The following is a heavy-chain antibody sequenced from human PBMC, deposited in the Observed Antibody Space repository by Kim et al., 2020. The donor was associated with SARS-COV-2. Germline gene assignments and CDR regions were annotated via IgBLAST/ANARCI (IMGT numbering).Heavy chain of an antibody. CDR3: ARDRGFSG. J-gene: IGHJ4*02. CDR1: GFTFRSSW. D-gene: IGHD3-10*01. V-gene: IGHV3-7*01. Sequence: GGSLRLSCAASGFTFRSSWMSWVRQVPGKGLEWVANIKQDGSEKYFVDSVKGRFAISRDNAKNSLYLQMNSLRAEDTAVYYCARDRGFSGWGQGTLVTVSS. CDR2: IKQDGSEK.